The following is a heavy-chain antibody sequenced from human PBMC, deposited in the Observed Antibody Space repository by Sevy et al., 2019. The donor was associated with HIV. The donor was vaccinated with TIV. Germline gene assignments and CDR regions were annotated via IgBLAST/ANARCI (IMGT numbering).Heavy chain of an antibody. Sequence: SETLSLTCTVSGGSISSGGYYWSWIRQHPGKGLEWIGYIYYSGSTYYNPSLKSRVTISVDTSKNQFSLKLSSVTAADTAVYYCARESKHIVVVTAIKAGDDAFDIWGRGTMVTVSS. D-gene: IGHD2-21*02. CDR3: ARESKHIVVVTAIKAGDDAFDI. J-gene: IGHJ3*02. CDR2: IYYSGST. CDR1: GGSISSGGYY. V-gene: IGHV4-31*03.